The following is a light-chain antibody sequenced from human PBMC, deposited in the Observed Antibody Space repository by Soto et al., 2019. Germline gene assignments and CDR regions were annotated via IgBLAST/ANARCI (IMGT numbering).Light chain of an antibody. CDR1: QSLLDSDDGKIY. CDR3: MQRIEFHWT. V-gene: IGKV2-40*01. J-gene: IGKJ1*01. CDR2: TLS. Sequence: IVMTQSPLSLPVTPGEPATISCRSSQSLLDSDDGKIYLDWFLQRPGQSPQLLIYTLSHRASGVRDRLSGSGSTCGLRLNTSRVEAEDVRVYYCMQRIEFHWTVGQGAKVDI.